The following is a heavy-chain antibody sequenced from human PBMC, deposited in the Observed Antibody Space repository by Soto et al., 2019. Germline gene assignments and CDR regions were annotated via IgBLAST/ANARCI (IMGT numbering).Heavy chain of an antibody. J-gene: IGHJ4*02. CDR3: AKTGFWSDYRVADY. CDR2: INYNGST. D-gene: IGHD3-3*01. V-gene: IGHV4-39*01. CDR1: GGPISSSSSY. Sequence: SETLSLTCTVSGGPISSSSSYWGWIRQPPGKGLEWIGSINYNGSTYYNPSLKSRITKSVDISVDMSKNQFSLKLSSVTAADTAVYFCAKTGFWSDYRVADYWGQGTLVTVSS.